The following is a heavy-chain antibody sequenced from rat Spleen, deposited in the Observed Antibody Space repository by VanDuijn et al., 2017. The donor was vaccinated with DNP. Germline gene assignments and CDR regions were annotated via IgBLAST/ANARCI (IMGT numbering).Heavy chain of an antibody. CDR3: SWPGD. CDR2: IKAKSNNYAT. D-gene: IGHD1-4*01. V-gene: IGHV6-6*01. CDR1: GFTFSSAW. Sequence: EVQVLESGGGLVQPGNSLRLSCATSGFTFSSAWMYWYRQFPDKRLEWVARIKAKSNNYATDYTESVKGRFTISRDDSKSSVYLQMNNLKEGDTAIYYCSWPGDWGQGTLVTVSS. J-gene: IGHJ3*01.